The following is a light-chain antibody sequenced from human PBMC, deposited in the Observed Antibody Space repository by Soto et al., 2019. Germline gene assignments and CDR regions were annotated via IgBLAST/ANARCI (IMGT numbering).Light chain of an antibody. V-gene: IGKV1-39*01. CDR2: DAS. CDR3: QQSYSTPPWT. Sequence: DIQMTQSPSSMSASVGSQFTLTCLASQSIRSYLNWVQQRPGKAPKLLIYDASSLQTGVPSRFSGSGSGTDFSLTISSLQPEDFATYYCQQSYSTPPWTFGQGTKVDIK. CDR1: QSIRSY. J-gene: IGKJ1*01.